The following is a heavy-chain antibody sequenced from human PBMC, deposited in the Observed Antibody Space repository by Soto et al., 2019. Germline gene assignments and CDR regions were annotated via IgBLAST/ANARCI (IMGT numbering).Heavy chain of an antibody. CDR3: ATGDMIVAYDAFDI. V-gene: IGHV1-24*01. Sequence: ASVKVSCKVSGYTLTELSMHWVRQAPGKGLEWMGGFDPEDGETIYAQKFQGRVTMTEDTSTDTAYMELSSLRSEDTAMYYCATGDMIVAYDAFDIWGQGTMVTVSS. CDR2: FDPEDGET. CDR1: GYTLTELS. J-gene: IGHJ3*02. D-gene: IGHD3-22*01.